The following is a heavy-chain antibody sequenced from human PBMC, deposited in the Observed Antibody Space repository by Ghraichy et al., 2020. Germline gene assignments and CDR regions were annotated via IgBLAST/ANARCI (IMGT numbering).Heavy chain of an antibody. V-gene: IGHV4-31*03. D-gene: IGHD4-17*01. J-gene: IGHJ4*02. CDR3: ARDLRDYGDYHFDY. CDR2: IYYSGST. Sequence: SETLSLTCTVSGGSISSGGYYWSWIRQHPGKGLEWIGYIYYSGSTYYNPSLKSRVTISVDTSKNQFSLKLSSVTAADTAVYYCARDLRDYGDYHFDYWGQGTLVTVSS. CDR1: GGSISSGGYY.